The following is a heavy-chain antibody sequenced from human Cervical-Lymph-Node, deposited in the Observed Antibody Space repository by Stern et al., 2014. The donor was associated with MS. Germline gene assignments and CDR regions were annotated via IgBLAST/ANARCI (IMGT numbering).Heavy chain of an antibody. CDR1: GFTFSSYA. CDR3: AKSTVTSLSDY. Sequence: EVQREESGGGLVQPGGSLRLSCAASGFTFSSYAMSWVRQAPGKGLEWVSAISGSGGSTYHADHVKGQFTLSRDNSKNTLYLQMNSLRAEDTAVYYCAKSTVTSLSDYWGQGTLVTVSS. CDR2: ISGSGGST. J-gene: IGHJ4*02. D-gene: IGHD4-17*01. V-gene: IGHV3-23*04.